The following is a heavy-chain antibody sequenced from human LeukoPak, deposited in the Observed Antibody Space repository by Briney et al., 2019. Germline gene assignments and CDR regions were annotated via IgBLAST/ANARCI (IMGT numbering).Heavy chain of an antibody. D-gene: IGHD3-10*01. CDR1: GFTVSSNY. Sequence: PGGSLRLSCAASGFTVSSNYMSWVRQAPGKGLEWVSVIYSGGSTYYADSVKGRFTISRDNSKDTLYLQMNSLRAEDTAVYYCAKHYGSGSYYYFDYWGQGTLVTVSS. CDR2: IYSGGST. V-gene: IGHV3-66*04. J-gene: IGHJ4*02. CDR3: AKHYGSGSYYYFDY.